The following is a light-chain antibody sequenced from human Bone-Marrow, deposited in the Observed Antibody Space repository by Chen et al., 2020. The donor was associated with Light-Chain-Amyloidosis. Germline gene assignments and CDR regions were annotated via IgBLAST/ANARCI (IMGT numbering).Light chain of an antibody. CDR2: WAS. V-gene: IGKV4-1*01. CDR1: QSVLYRFNNKNH. J-gene: IGKJ2*01. CDR3: QQYGSSLENT. Sequence: DIVMTQSPDSLAVSLGERATINRKSSQSVLYRFNNKNHLAWHQQKPGQPPKLLIYWASTREPGVPDRFSGSGSGTNFTLTISRLEPEDFAVYYCQQYGSSLENTFGQGTKLEIK.